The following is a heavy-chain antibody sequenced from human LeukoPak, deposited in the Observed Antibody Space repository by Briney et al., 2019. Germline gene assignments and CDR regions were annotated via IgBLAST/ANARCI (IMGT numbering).Heavy chain of an antibody. CDR1: GFTSSGYW. J-gene: IGHJ5*02. CDR3: VRGRGSYGWFDP. Sequence: PGGSLRLSCAASGFTSSGYWMHWVRQVPGKGLVWVSRISGDGTARNYADSVKGRFTISRDDAKNTVDLQMNSLRGEDTAVYYCVRGRGSYGWFDPWGQGTLVTVSS. D-gene: IGHD3-10*01. CDR2: ISGDGTAR. V-gene: IGHV3-74*01.